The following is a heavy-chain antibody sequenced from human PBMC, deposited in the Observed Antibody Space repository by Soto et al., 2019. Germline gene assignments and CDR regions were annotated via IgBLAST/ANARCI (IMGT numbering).Heavy chain of an antibody. J-gene: IGHJ4*02. D-gene: IGHD5-18*01. CDR3: ARDSRQHTGGPLGY. Sequence: QVQLVQSGAEVKKPGASVKVSCKASGYTFTSYYMHWVRQAPGQGLEWMGIINPSGGSTSYEQKVQGRVTMTSDTSTSTVNRELSSLTSEDTAVYYCARDSRQHTGGPLGYWGQGTLVTVSS. V-gene: IGHV1-46*01. CDR2: INPSGGST. CDR1: GYTFTSYY.